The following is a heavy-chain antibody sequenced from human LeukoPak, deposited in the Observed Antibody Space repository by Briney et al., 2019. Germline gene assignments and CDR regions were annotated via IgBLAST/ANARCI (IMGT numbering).Heavy chain of an antibody. J-gene: IGHJ4*02. D-gene: IGHD4-23*01. V-gene: IGHV3-74*01. CDR3: AKIGFPTTVLTPGTVW. CDR2: INSDGINT. Sequence: GGSLRLSCAASGFTFSNYWMHWVRQAPGKGLVWVPRINSDGINTSYADSVKGRFTISRDNAKNTLNLQMNSLRAEDTAVYYCAKIGFPTTVLTPGTVWWGQGTLVTVSS. CDR1: GFTFSNYW.